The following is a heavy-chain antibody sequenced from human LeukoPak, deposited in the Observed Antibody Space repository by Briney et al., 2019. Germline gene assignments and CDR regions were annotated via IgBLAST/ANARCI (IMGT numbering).Heavy chain of an antibody. CDR1: GFTFSSYG. CDR2: IRYDGSNK. J-gene: IGHJ4*02. CDR3: AKDHCTNGVCYTDY. D-gene: IGHD2-8*01. V-gene: IGHV3-30*02. Sequence: PGGSLRLSCAASGFTFSSYGMHWVRQAPGKGLEWVAFIRYDGSNKYYADSMKGRFTISRDNSTNTLSLQMNSLRGEDTAIYYCAKDHCTNGVCYTDYWGQGTLVTVSS.